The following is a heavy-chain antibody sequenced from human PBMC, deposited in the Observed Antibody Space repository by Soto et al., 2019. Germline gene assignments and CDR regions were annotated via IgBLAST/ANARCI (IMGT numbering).Heavy chain of an antibody. CDR1: GGSISSYY. D-gene: IGHD1-26*01. CDR3: EGGGGDL. Sequence: SETLSLTCTVSGGSISSYYWSWIRQPPGKGLEWIGYIYYSGSTNYNPSLESRVTISVDTSKNQFSLKLSSVTAADTAVYSCEGGGGDLWGQGTLVTVSS. V-gene: IGHV4-59*01. CDR2: IYYSGST. J-gene: IGHJ5*02.